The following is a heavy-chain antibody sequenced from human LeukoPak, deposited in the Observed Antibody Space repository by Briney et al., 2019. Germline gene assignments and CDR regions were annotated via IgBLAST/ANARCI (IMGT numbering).Heavy chain of an antibody. Sequence: ASVKVSCKASGYTFTGYYMHWVRQAPGQGLEWMGWISAYNGNTNYAQKLQGRVTMTTDTSTSTAYMELSSLRSDDTAVYYCARDIWNFYGTGSYYPDYWGQGTLVTVSS. CDR2: ISAYNGNT. J-gene: IGHJ4*02. CDR3: ARDIWNFYGTGSYYPDY. V-gene: IGHV1-18*04. D-gene: IGHD3-10*01. CDR1: GYTFTGYY.